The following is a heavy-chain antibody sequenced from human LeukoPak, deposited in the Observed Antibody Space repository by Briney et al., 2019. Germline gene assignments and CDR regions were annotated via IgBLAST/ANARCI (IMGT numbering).Heavy chain of an antibody. J-gene: IGHJ4*02. V-gene: IGHV4-34*01. CDR1: GGSFSGYY. CDR2: INHSGST. CDR3: ARSSSSGNYYGSGSYPFDY. Sequence: PSETLSLTCAVYGGSFSGYYWSWIRQPPGKGLEWIGEINHSGSTNYNPSLKSRVTISVDTSKNQFSLKLSSVTAADTAVYYCARSSSSGNYYGSGSYPFDYWGQGTLATVSS. D-gene: IGHD3-10*01.